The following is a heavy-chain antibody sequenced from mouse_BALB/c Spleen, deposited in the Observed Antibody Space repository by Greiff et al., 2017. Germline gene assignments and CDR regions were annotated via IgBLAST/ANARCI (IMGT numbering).Heavy chain of an antibody. V-gene: IGHV5-6-5*01. CDR2: ISSGGST. J-gene: IGHJ4*01. CDR1: GFTFSSYA. CDR3: ARGEMDY. Sequence: EVQVVESGGGLVKPGGSLKLSCAASGFTFSSYAMSWVRQTPEKRLEWVASISSGGSTYYPDSVKGRFTISRDNARNILYLQMSSLRSEDTAMYYCARGEMDYWGQGTSVTVSS.